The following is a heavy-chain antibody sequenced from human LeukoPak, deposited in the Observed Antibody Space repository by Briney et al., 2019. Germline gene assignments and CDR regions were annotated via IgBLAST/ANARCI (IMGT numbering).Heavy chain of an antibody. J-gene: IGHJ4*02. Sequence: GGSLRLSCAASGFTFSSYSMNWVRQAPGKGLEWVSSISSSSSYIYYADSVKGRFTISRDNAENTLYLQMNSLRAEDAAVYYCARVLGTVTTGYYFDSWGQGTLVTVSS. D-gene: IGHD4-11*01. CDR3: ARVLGTVTTGYYFDS. CDR2: ISSSSSYI. CDR1: GFTFSSYS. V-gene: IGHV3-21*01.